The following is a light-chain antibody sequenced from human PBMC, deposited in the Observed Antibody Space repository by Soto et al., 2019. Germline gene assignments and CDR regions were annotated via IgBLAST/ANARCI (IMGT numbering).Light chain of an antibody. Sequence: QSALTQPPSASGTPGQSVTISCSGSSSNIGGNTVNWYQQLPGTAPKLLIYSNYQRPSGVPDRFSGSKSGTSASLAISGLQSEDEADYYCAAWDDNLNGPGYVFGTGTKVTV. V-gene: IGLV1-44*01. CDR2: SNY. J-gene: IGLJ1*01. CDR3: AAWDDNLNGPGYV. CDR1: SSNIGGNT.